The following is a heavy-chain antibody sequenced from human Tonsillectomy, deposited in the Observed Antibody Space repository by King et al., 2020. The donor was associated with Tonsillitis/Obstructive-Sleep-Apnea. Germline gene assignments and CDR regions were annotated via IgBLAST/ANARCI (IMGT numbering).Heavy chain of an antibody. CDR2: IFYSGST. J-gene: IGHJ4*02. V-gene: IGHV4-59*01. CDR3: ARGDFWSGYYRVGY. Sequence: QLQESGPGLVKPSETLSLTCTVSGGSISRYYWSWIRQPPGKGLEWIGYIFYSGSTNYNPSLKSRVTISVDTSKNQFSLKLTSVTAADTAVYYCARGDFWSGYYRVGYWGQGTLVTVSS. CDR1: GGSISRYY. D-gene: IGHD3-3*01.